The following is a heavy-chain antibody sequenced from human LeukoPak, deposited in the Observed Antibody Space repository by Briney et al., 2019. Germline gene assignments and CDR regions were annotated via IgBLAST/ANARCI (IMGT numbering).Heavy chain of an antibody. CDR3: ARVGLPEVPAAMRGCWFDP. Sequence: GSSLKVSCKASGGTFSSYAISWVGQAPGQGLEWMGGIIPIFVTANYAQKFQGRVTITTDESTRTAYMQLSRLRYEDTAVYYCARVGLPEVPAAMRGCWFDPWGQGTLVTVSS. D-gene: IGHD2-2*01. CDR2: IIPIFVTA. J-gene: IGHJ5*02. V-gene: IGHV1-69*05. CDR1: GGTFSSYA.